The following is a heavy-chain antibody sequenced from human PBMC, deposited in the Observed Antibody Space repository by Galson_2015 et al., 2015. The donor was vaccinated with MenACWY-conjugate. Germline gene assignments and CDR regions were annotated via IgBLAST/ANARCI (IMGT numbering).Heavy chain of an antibody. CDR3: ARDRRRERAYYYYGMDV. CDR2: IIPMFGTA. J-gene: IGHJ6*02. CDR1: GGTFSNYG. Sequence: SVKVSCKASGGTFSNYGISWVRQAPGQGLEWMGGIIPMFGTANPAQKFQGRVTITADESTSTAYMELSSLTFEDTAVYYCARDRRRERAYYYYGMDVWGQGTPVTVSS. V-gene: IGHV1-69*13.